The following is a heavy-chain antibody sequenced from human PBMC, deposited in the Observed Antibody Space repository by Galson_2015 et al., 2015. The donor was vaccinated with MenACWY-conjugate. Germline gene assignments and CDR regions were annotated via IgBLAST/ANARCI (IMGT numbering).Heavy chain of an antibody. D-gene: IGHD6-6*01. J-gene: IGHJ4*02. V-gene: IGHV5-51*01. CDR1: GYTFPSNW. Sequence: QSGAEVTKPGESLKISCKGSGYTFPSNWIGWVRQMPGKGLEWMGVIYPGDSDTRYTPSFQGHVTISADKSINTAYLQWGSLEASDTAMYYCARQGFGSSSLDYWGQGTLVTVSS. CDR2: IYPGDSDT. CDR3: ARQGFGSSSLDY.